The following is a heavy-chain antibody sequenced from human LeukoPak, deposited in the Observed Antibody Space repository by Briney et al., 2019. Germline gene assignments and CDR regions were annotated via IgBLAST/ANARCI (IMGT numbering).Heavy chain of an antibody. V-gene: IGHV3-30*02. D-gene: IGHD3-9*01. J-gene: IGHJ6*03. CDR2: IRYDGSNK. Sequence: QPGGSLRLSCAASGFTFSSYGMHWVRQAPGKGLEWVAFIRYDGSNKYYADSVKGRFTISRDNAKNSLYLQMNSLRAEDTAVYYCARDPPDFDWPSYYYYYYMDVWGKGTTVTISS. CDR3: ARDPPDFDWPSYYYYYYMDV. CDR1: GFTFSSYG.